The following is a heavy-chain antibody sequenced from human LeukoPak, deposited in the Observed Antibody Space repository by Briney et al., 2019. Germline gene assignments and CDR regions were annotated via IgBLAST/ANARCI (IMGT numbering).Heavy chain of an antibody. D-gene: IGHD3-16*02. J-gene: IGHJ3*02. CDR1: GGSFSGYY. V-gene: IGHV4-34*01. CDR3: ARGYRPKNAFDI. Sequence: SETLSLTCAVYGGSFSGYYWSWIRQPPGKGLEWIGEINHSGSTNYNPSLKSRVTISVDTSKNQFSLKLSSVTAADTAVYYCARGYRPKNAFDIWGQGTMVTVSS. CDR2: INHSGST.